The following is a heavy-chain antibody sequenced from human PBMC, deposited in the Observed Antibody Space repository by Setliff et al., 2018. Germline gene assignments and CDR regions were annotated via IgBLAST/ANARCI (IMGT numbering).Heavy chain of an antibody. Sequence: ASVKVSCKASGYTFTTYAISWMRQASGQGLEWMGWINTNTGNPSYAQGFTGRFVFSLDTSVSTAYLQISSLKAEDTALYYCARASRFGTIKYRGDYMDVWGKGTTVTVSS. D-gene: IGHD3-10*01. CDR2: INTNTGNP. J-gene: IGHJ6*03. CDR1: GYTFTTYA. V-gene: IGHV7-4-1*02. CDR3: ARASRFGTIKYRGDYMDV.